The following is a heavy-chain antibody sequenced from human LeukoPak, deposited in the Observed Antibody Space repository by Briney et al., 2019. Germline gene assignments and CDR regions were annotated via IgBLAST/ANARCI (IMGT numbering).Heavy chain of an antibody. CDR2: ISYGGRNK. CDR1: GFTFNDYG. D-gene: IGHD2-2*01. J-gene: IGHJ4*02. V-gene: IGHV3-30*18. Sequence: GGSLRLSCAASGFTFNDYGMHWVRQAPGKGLEWVAVISYGGRNKHYPDSVKGRFTISRDISTDTLWLQMDSLRTEDTAVYYCAKGPLRGTAAAIDYWGQGTLVTVSS. CDR3: AKGPLRGTAAAIDY.